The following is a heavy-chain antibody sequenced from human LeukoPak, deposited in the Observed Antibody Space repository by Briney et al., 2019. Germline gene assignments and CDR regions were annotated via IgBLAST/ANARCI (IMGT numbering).Heavy chain of an antibody. V-gene: IGHV1-2*02. CDR3: AKGSGSTDRGFDY. Sequence: ASVKVSCKASGYTFTGYYMHWVRHAPGQGLEWMGWINPNSGGTNYAQKFQGRVTMTRDTSISTAYMELSRLRSDDTAAYYCAKGSGSTDRGFDYWGQGTLVTVSS. CDR2: INPNSGGT. CDR1: GYTFTGYY. D-gene: IGHD3-10*01. J-gene: IGHJ4*02.